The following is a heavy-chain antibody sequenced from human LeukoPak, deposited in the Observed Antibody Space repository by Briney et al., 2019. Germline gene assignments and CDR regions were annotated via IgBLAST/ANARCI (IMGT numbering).Heavy chain of an antibody. Sequence: GGSLRLSCAASGFTFSSYGMNWVRQAPGKGLEWVSSISSTSSYIYYADSLKGRFTISRDNAKNSLYLQMNSLRAEDTAVYYCARVPGRRGLDYWGQGTLVTVSS. V-gene: IGHV3-21*01. CDR3: ARVPGRRGLDY. CDR2: ISSTSSYI. J-gene: IGHJ4*02. CDR1: GFTFSSYG.